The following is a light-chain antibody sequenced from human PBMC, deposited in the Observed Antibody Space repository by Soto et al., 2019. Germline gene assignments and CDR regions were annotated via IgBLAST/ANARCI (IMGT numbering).Light chain of an antibody. CDR2: SNN. CDR1: SSNIGSNT. V-gene: IGLV1-44*01. J-gene: IGLJ2*01. CDR3: AAWDDSLNVSVV. Sequence: QSVLTQPPSASGTPGQRVTISCSGSSSNIGSNTVNWYQQLPGTAPKLLIYSNNQRPSGVPDRFSGSKSGTSASLAISGLQSEDGADYYCAAWDDSLNVSVVFGGGTKLTVL.